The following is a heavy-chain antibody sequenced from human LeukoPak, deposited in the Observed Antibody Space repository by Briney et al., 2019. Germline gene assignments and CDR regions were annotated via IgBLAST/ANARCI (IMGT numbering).Heavy chain of an antibody. CDR3: ARDPSYYDYVWGSYPHWYGMDV. Sequence: PGRSLRLSCAASGFXFSSYAIHWVRQAPGKGLEWVAVISYDGSNKYYADSVKGRFTISRDNSKNTLYLQMNSLRDEDTAVYYCARDPSYYDYVWGSYPHWYGMDVWGQGTTVTVSS. CDR1: GFXFSSYA. J-gene: IGHJ6*02. CDR2: ISYDGSNK. V-gene: IGHV3-30-3*01. D-gene: IGHD3-16*02.